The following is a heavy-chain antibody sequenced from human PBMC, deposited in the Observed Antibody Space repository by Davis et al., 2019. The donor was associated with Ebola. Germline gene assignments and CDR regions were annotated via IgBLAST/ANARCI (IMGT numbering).Heavy chain of an antibody. CDR3: ARGITMVRARSWFDP. J-gene: IGHJ5*02. Sequence: ASVKVSCKASGYTFTSYGITWVRQAPGQGLEWMGWINPHNGNTNYAQNVQGRVTMTTNTSTSTAYMELRSLRSDDTAVYYCARGITMVRARSWFDPWGQGTLVTVSS. CDR1: GYTFTSYG. D-gene: IGHD3-10*01. CDR2: INPHNGNT. V-gene: IGHV1-18*04.